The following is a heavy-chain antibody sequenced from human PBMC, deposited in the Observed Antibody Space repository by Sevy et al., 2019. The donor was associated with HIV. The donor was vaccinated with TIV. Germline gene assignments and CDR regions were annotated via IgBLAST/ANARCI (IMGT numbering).Heavy chain of an antibody. CDR3: AKVKIRQWLVGIDY. CDR1: GFTFSSYG. Sequence: GGSLRLSCAPSGFTFSSYGMHWVRQAPGKGLEWVAVISYDGSNKYYADSVKGRFTISRDNSKNTLYLQMNSLRAEDTAVYYCAKVKIRQWLVGIDYWGQGTLVTVSS. CDR2: ISYDGSNK. D-gene: IGHD6-19*01. J-gene: IGHJ4*02. V-gene: IGHV3-30*18.